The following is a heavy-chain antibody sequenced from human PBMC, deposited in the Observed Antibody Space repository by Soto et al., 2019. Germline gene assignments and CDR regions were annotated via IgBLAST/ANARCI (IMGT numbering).Heavy chain of an antibody. Sequence: QVQLQESGPGLVKPSGTLSLTCAVSGGSISSSNWWSWVRQPPGKGLEWIGEIYRSGSTNYNPSLKRRVTISVDKSKNPFSLKLSAVTAADTAVYDCARGSYDFWSGYYGTTPKEGGSGNGFDYWGQGTLVTVSS. CDR1: GGSISSSNW. CDR3: ARGSYDFWSGYYGTTPKEGGSGNGFDY. D-gene: IGHD3-3*01. V-gene: IGHV4-4*02. J-gene: IGHJ4*02. CDR2: IYRSGST.